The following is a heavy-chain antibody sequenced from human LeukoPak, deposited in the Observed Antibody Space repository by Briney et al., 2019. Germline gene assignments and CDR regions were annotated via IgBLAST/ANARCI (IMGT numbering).Heavy chain of an antibody. CDR1: GFTFSSYW. D-gene: IGHD3-3*01. Sequence: PGGSLRLSCAASGFTFSSYWMSWVRQAPGKGLEWVANIKQDGSEKYYVDSVKGRFTISRDNDKNSLYLQMNSLRAEDTAVYYCVRFYYDFWSGYSDYWGQGTLVTVSS. CDR2: IKQDGSEK. J-gene: IGHJ4*02. V-gene: IGHV3-7*01. CDR3: VRFYYDFWSGYSDY.